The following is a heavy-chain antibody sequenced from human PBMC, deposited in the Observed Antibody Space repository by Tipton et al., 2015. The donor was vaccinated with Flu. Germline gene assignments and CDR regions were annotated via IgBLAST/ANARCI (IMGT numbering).Heavy chain of an antibody. D-gene: IGHD4-11*01. Sequence: TLSLTCSVSGDFIDSRHLWGWIRQPPGQGLQWIGNVHRIGNAYYNSSLQSRVTISVDTSKNQFSLKLYAVTATDTSVYYCARRDFSNYVSEPKNWFNSWGQGTLVTVSS. V-gene: IGHV4-38-2*01. J-gene: IGHJ5*01. CDR1: GDFIDSRHL. CDR3: ARRDFSNYVSEPKNWFNS. CDR2: VHRIGNA.